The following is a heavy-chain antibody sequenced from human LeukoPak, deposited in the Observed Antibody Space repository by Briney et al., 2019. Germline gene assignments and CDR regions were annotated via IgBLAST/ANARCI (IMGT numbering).Heavy chain of an antibody. Sequence: GGSLRLSCAASGFTFSSYWMHWVRQAPGKWLVWVSRINSDGSITSYADSVKGRFTISRDNAKNTLYLQMNSLRAEDTAVYYCARWGSYSGSHFDYWGQGTLVTVSS. J-gene: IGHJ4*02. CDR2: INSDGSIT. D-gene: IGHD1-26*01. V-gene: IGHV3-74*01. CDR3: ARWGSYSGSHFDY. CDR1: GFTFSSYW.